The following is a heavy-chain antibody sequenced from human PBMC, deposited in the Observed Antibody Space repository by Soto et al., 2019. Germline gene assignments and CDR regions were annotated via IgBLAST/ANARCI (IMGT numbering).Heavy chain of an antibody. J-gene: IGHJ4*02. Sequence: EVQLVESGGGLVKPGGSLRLSCAASGFTFSSYSMNWVRQAPGKGLEWVSSISSSSSYIYYADSVKGRFTISRDNAKNSLYLQMNSLRAADTAVYYCERDSRSITGTTFRYYWGQGTMVTGSS. V-gene: IGHV3-21*01. D-gene: IGHD1-7*01. CDR2: ISSSSSYI. CDR3: ERDSRSITGTTFRYY. CDR1: GFTFSSYS.